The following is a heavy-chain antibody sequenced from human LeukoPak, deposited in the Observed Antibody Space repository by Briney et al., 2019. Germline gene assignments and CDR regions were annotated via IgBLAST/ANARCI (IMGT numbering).Heavy chain of an antibody. Sequence: GASVKVSCKASGYTFTSYGISWVRQAPGQGLEWMGWISAYNGNTNYAQKLQGRVTMTTDTSTSTAYMELRSLRSDDTAVYYCARGTPTYYYDSSGSGWFDPWGQGTLVTVPS. CDR3: ARGTPTYYYDSSGSGWFDP. V-gene: IGHV1-18*01. CDR1: GYTFTSYG. D-gene: IGHD3-22*01. J-gene: IGHJ5*02. CDR2: ISAYNGNT.